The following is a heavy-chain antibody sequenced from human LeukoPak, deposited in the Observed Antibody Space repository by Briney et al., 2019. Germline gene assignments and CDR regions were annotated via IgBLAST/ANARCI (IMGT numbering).Heavy chain of an antibody. CDR2: IWYDGSNK. V-gene: IGHV3-33*01. D-gene: IGHD3-16*01. Sequence: PEGALRLSCAVSGFTFNSYGMHWVRQAPGKGLEWVALIWYDGSNKYYADSVKGRFTISRDNSNNTLYLQMNSLRAEDTAVYYCARALLGAYYCYGMDVWGQGTTVTVSS. CDR1: GFTFNSYG. CDR3: ARALLGAYYCYGMDV. J-gene: IGHJ6*02.